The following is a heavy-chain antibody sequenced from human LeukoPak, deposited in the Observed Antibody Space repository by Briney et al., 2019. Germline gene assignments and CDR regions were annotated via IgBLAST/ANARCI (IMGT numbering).Heavy chain of an antibody. J-gene: IGHJ4*02. CDR3: ATDGMSSGSFDY. CDR1: GFTFSSYA. CDR2: ISGSGGST. Sequence: PGGSLRLSCAASGFTFSSYAMSWVRQAPGKGLEWVSAISGSGGSTYYADSVKGRFTISRDNSKNTLYLQMNSVRAEDTAVYYCATDGMSSGSFDYWGQGTLVTVSS. D-gene: IGHD6-25*01. V-gene: IGHV3-23*01.